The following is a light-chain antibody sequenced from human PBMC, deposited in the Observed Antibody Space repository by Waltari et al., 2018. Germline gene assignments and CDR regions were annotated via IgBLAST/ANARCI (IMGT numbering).Light chain of an antibody. CDR1: SSDVGSYDL. CDR3: CSYAGSSAIT. V-gene: IGLV2-23*02. Sequence: QSALTQPASVSGSPGQSITISCTGTSSDVGSYDLVSWYKQHPGKAPKHRIYEVYKRPSGVSNRFACTKSGNTASRTISGLHAEDLADYYCCSYAGSSAITFGGGTKLTVL. J-gene: IGLJ2*01. CDR2: EVY.